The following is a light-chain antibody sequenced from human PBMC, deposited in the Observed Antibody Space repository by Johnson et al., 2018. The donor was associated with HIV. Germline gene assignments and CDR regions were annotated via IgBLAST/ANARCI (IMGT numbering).Light chain of an antibody. CDR1: NSNIGNNF. J-gene: IGLJ1*01. Sequence: QSVLTQPPSVSAAPGQKVTISCSGTNSNIGNNFVSWYQQFPGTAPRLLIYENNKRPSGIPDRFSGSKSGTSASLAISGLQAEDEADYYCAAWDDTLHSYVFGTGTKVTVL. V-gene: IGLV1-51*02. CDR3: AAWDDTLHSYV. CDR2: ENN.